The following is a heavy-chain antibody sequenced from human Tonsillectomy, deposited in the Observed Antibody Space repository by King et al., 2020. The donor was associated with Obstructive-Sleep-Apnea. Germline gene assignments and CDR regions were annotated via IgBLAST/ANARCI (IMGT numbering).Heavy chain of an antibody. CDR3: ARGDDYDFWSGYLPLDY. D-gene: IGHD3-3*01. V-gene: IGHV3-11*06. J-gene: IGHJ4*02. Sequence: VQLVESGGGLVKPGGSLRLSCAASGFTFSDYYMSWIRQAPGKGLEWVSYISSSSSYTNYAYSLKGRFTISRDNAKNSLYLQMNSLRAEDTAVYYCARGDDYDFWSGYLPLDYWGQGTLVTVSS. CDR1: GFTFSDYY. CDR2: ISSSSSYT.